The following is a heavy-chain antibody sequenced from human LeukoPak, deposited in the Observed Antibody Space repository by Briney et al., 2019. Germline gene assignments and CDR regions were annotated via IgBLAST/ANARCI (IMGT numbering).Heavy chain of an antibody. CDR2: IYYSGST. CDR3: ARGDYYDSSGPNYYLDY. V-gene: IGHV4-59*01. Sequence: SETLSLTCIVSGGSISSYYWSWIRQPPGKGLEWIGYIYYSGSTNYNPSLKSRVTISVDTSKNQFSLKLSSVTAADTAVYYCARGDYYDSSGPNYYLDYWGQGTLVTVSS. D-gene: IGHD3-22*01. J-gene: IGHJ4*02. CDR1: GGSISSYY.